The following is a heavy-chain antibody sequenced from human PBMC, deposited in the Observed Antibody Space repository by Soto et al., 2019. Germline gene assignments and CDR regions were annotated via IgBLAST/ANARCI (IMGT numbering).Heavy chain of an antibody. CDR3: ATEGGSSWYGPNWFDP. Sequence: SVKVSCKTSGGTFRTHAITWVRQAPGQGLEWMGGIIPIFGMANYAQKFQGRVIITADESTSTVHMELRSLRSEDTAVYYCATEGGSSWYGPNWFDPWGQGTPVPVYS. J-gene: IGHJ5*02. D-gene: IGHD6-13*01. CDR1: GGTFRTHA. V-gene: IGHV1-69*13. CDR2: IIPIFGMA.